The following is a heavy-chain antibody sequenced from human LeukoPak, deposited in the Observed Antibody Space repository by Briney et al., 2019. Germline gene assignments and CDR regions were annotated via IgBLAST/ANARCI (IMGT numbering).Heavy chain of an antibody. CDR2: IWFDKNQ. Sequence: TGGSLRLSCAASGCILNDYGMHWVRQAPGKGLEWVADIWFDKNQHFADSVKGRFAISRDNSKNTVYLQINSLRAEDTAVYYCARDRHCVNGVCHSPPGMDVWGQGTTVTVSS. CDR1: GCILNDYG. D-gene: IGHD2-8*01. V-gene: IGHV3-33*01. CDR3: ARDRHCVNGVCHSPPGMDV. J-gene: IGHJ6*02.